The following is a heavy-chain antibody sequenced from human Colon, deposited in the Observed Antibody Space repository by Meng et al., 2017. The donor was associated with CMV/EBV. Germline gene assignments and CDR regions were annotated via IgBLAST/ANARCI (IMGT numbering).Heavy chain of an antibody. D-gene: IGHD1/OR15-1a*01. Sequence: LSGAASGLTLSKAWMNWVRQAPGKGLEWVGRIKTKAAGETIDYAASVKGSFTISSADSENTIYLQMNSLKTEDTAVYYCTTGTWFDYWGQLTLLPFSS. V-gene: IGHV3-15*07. CDR3: TTGTWFDY. CDR2: IKTKAAGETI. CDR1: GLTLSKAW. J-gene: IGHJ4*02.